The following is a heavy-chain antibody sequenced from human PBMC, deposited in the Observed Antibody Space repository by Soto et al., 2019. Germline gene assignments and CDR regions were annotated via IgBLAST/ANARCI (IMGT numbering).Heavy chain of an antibody. D-gene: IGHD5-12*01. Sequence: EVQLVECGGGLVQPGGSLRLSCAASGFTFSSYWMSWVRQAPGKGLEWVANIKQDGSEKYYVDSVKGRFTISRDNAKNSLYLQMNSLRAEDTAVYYCARDLVATIRPVDYWGQGTLVTVSS. J-gene: IGHJ4*02. CDR2: IKQDGSEK. CDR3: ARDLVATIRPVDY. V-gene: IGHV3-7*01. CDR1: GFTFSSYW.